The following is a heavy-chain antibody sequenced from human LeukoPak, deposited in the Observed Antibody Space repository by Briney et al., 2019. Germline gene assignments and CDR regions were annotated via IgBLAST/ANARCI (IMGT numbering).Heavy chain of an antibody. D-gene: IGHD3-9*01. CDR3: ARGYFDWSNPYFQH. CDR2: ITPNSGGT. V-gene: IGHV1-2*02. CDR1: GYTFTGYY. Sequence: ASVKVSCKASGYTFTGYYMHWVRQAPGQGLEWMGWITPNSGGTNYAQKFQGRVTMTRDTSISTAYMELSRLRSDDTAVYYCARGYFDWSNPYFQHWGQGTLVTVSS. J-gene: IGHJ1*01.